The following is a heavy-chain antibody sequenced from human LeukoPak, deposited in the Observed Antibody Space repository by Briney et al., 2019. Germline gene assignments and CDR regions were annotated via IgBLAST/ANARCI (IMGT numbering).Heavy chain of an antibody. CDR1: GFTLSSNA. CDR2: ISSNGGST. V-gene: IGHV3-64*01. D-gene: IGHD4-23*01. J-gene: IGHJ4*02. CDR3: ARDRWGYPNYLDY. Sequence: GGSLRLSCAASGFTLSSNAMHWVRQAPGKGLEYVSAISSNGGSTYYANSVKGRFTISRDNSKNTVYLQMGSLRPEDMAVYYCARDRWGYPNYLDYWGQGTLVTVSS.